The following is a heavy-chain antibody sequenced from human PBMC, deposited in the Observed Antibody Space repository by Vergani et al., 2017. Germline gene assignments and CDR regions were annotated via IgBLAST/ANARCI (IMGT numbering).Heavy chain of an antibody. J-gene: IGHJ6*02. V-gene: IGHV3-30*03. CDR2: ISYDGSNK. Sequence: QVQLVESGGGVVQPGRSLRLSCAASGFTFSSYGMHWVRQAPGKGLEWVAVISYDGSNKYYADSVKGRFTISRDNSKNTLYLQMNSLRAEDTAVYYCARGGMIAAAGTRNYYYYGMDVWGQGTTVTVSS. D-gene: IGHD6-13*01. CDR1: GFTFSSYG. CDR3: ARGGMIAAAGTRNYYYYGMDV.